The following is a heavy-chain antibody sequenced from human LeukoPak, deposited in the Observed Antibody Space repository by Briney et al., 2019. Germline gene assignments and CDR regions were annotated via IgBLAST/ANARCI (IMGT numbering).Heavy chain of an antibody. D-gene: IGHD3-9*01. Sequence: GGSLRLSCAASGFTFSSYGMHWVRQAPGKGLEWVAFIRYDGSNKYYADSVKGRFTISRDNSKNTLYLQMNSLRAENTALYYCAKDYDDKFDYWGQGTLVTVSS. CDR3: AKDYDDKFDY. CDR1: GFTFSSYG. V-gene: IGHV3-30*02. CDR2: IRYDGSNK. J-gene: IGHJ4*02.